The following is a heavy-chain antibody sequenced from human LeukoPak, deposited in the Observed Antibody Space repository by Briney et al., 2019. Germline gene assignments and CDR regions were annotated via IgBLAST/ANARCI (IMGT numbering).Heavy chain of an antibody. V-gene: IGHV4-39*01. CDR2: IYYSGST. Sequence: SETLSLTCTVSGGSISSSSYYWGWIRQPPGKGLEWIGSIYYSGSTYYNPSLKSRVTISVDTSKNQFSLKLSSVTAADTAVYYCATRLGGITIFGVVIIPPGYFDLWGRGTLVTVSS. CDR3: ATRLGGITIFGVVIIPPGYFDL. J-gene: IGHJ2*01. CDR1: GGSISSSSYY. D-gene: IGHD3-3*01.